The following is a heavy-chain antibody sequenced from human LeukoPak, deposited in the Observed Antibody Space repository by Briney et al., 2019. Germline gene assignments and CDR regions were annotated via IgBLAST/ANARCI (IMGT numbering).Heavy chain of an antibody. CDR2: IYTSGST. V-gene: IGHV4-4*07. J-gene: IGHJ4*02. CDR3: ARDGMVRGALDY. D-gene: IGHD3-10*01. Sequence: SETLSLTCTVSGGSISSYYWSWIRQPAGKGLEWIGHIYTSGSTNYNPSLKSRVTMSVDTSKNQFSLKLSSVTAADTAVYYCARDGMVRGALDYWGQGTLVTVSS. CDR1: GGSISSYY.